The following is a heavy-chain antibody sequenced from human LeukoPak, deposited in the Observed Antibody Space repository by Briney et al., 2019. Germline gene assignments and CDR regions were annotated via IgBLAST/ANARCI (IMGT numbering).Heavy chain of an antibody. CDR3: ARDGYNYINSLNYYYYYMDV. J-gene: IGHJ6*03. CDR2: INWNGGST. D-gene: IGHD5-24*01. CDR1: GFTFDDYG. V-gene: IGHV3-20*04. Sequence: GGSLRLSCAASGFTFDDYGMSWVRQAPGKGLEWVSGINWNGGSTGYADSVKGRFTISRDNAKNSLYLQMNSLRAEDTALYYCARDGYNYINSLNYYYYYMDVWGKGTTVTVSS.